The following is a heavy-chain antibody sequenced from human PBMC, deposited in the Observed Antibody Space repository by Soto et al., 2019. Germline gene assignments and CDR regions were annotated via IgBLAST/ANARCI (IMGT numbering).Heavy chain of an antibody. D-gene: IGHD6-13*01. V-gene: IGHV4-59*01. J-gene: IGHJ4*02. Sequence: SETLSLTCTVSGGSISSYYWSWIRQPPGKGLEWIGYIYYSGSTNYNPSLKSRVTISVDTSKNQFSLKLSSVTAADTAVYYCARVGALWYSSSWFQGDYYFDYWGQGTLVTVSS. CDR3: ARVGALWYSSSWFQGDYYFDY. CDR1: GGSISSYY. CDR2: IYYSGST.